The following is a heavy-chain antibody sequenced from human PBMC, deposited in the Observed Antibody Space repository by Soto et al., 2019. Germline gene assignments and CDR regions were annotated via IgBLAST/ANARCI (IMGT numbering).Heavy chain of an antibody. V-gene: IGHV3-23*01. CDR3: ANRNSDYSWAFDY. CDR1: GFTFSSYA. CDR2: ISGSGGST. Sequence: EVQLLESGGNLVQPGGSLRLSCAASGFTFSSYAMSWVRQAPGKGLEWVSLISGSGGSTYYADSVKGRFTISRDNSKNTQYLQMNSLRAEDTAVYYCANRNSDYSWAFDYWGQGTLVTVSS. D-gene: IGHD4-4*01. J-gene: IGHJ4*02.